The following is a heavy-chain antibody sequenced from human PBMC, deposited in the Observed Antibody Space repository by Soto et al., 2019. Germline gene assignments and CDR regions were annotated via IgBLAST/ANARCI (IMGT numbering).Heavy chain of an antibody. D-gene: IGHD2-8*01. Sequence: EEQLVESGGGLVQPGGSLRLSCAAAGFTFSSYWMHWVRQAPGKGLVWVSRINPDGSITTYADSVKGRFTISRDNAKNTVYLQMNSLRGDDTAVYYCARVPIGKYGVWNYWGQGTLVTVSS. CDR1: GFTFSSYW. J-gene: IGHJ4*02. V-gene: IGHV3-74*01. CDR2: INPDGSIT. CDR3: ARVPIGKYGVWNY.